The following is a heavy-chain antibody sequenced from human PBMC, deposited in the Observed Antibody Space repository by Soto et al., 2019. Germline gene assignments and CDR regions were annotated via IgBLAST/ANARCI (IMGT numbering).Heavy chain of an antibody. CDR1: GLSFSNYN. D-gene: IGHD3-3*01. J-gene: IGHJ4*02. Sequence: PGGSLRLSCGASGLSFSNYNINWVRQAQGKGLEWVSYITDSSDTVHYADSVRGRFTISRDNAESSLYLQMNSLRDEDTAVYFCARDFGHGYYLDYWGRGTLVTVSS. CDR2: ITDSSDTV. V-gene: IGHV3-48*02. CDR3: ARDFGHGYYLDY.